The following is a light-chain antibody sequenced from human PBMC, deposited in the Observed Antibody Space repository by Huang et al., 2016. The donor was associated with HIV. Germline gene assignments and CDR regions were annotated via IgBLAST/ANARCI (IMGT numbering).Light chain of an antibody. J-gene: IGKJ2*01. V-gene: IGKV1-33*01. CDR3: QQYDDLLYT. Sequence: DIQMTQSPSSLSASVGDTVTITCQASQDISNYLNWYQQKPGRAPKVLIYDASNVETGVPSRFSGSGSGTDFTFSISSLQPEDVATYYCQQYDDLLYTFGQGTKLEMK. CDR2: DAS. CDR1: QDISNY.